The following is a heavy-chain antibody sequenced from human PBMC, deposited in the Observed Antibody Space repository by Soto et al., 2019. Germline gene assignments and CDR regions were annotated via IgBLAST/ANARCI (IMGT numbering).Heavy chain of an antibody. CDR3: VKERSGHSYADS. J-gene: IGHJ4*02. D-gene: IGHD5-18*01. Sequence: EVQLLESGGGLVQPGGSLRLSCAASGFTFSNYAISWLRQPPGKGLEWVSAISGSGDRTYYADSVNGRFTISRDNSKNTLYLQMNSLRAEDSAVYYCVKERSGHSYADSWGQGTLVTVSS. CDR1: GFTFSNYA. V-gene: IGHV3-23*01. CDR2: ISGSGDRT.